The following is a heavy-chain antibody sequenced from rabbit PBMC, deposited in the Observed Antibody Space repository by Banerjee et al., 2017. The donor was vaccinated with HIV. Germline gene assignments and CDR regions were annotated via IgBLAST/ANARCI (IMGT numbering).Heavy chain of an antibody. Sequence: QSLEESGGDLVKPGASLTLTCTASGFSFSSSYWICWVRQAPGKGLEWIACIYTGHGNTYYASWAKGRFTISKTSSTTVTLQMTSLTAADTATYFCARDGYADYGYAAFDLWGQGTLVTVS. CDR3: ARDGYADYGYAAFDL. D-gene: IGHD6-1*01. J-gene: IGHJ4*01. CDR1: GFSFSSSYW. CDR2: IYTGHGNT. V-gene: IGHV1S40*01.